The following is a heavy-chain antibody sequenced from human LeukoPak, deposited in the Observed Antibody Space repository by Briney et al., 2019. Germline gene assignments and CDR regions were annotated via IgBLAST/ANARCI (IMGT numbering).Heavy chain of an antibody. Sequence: PGGSLRLSCAASGSTFSSYEMNWVRQAPGKGLEWVSYISSSGSTIYYADSVKGRFTISRDNAKNSLYLQMNSLRAEDTAVYYCARDSSSWYYWGQGTLVTVSS. CDR3: ARDSSSWYY. V-gene: IGHV3-48*03. CDR1: GSTFSSYE. J-gene: IGHJ4*02. CDR2: ISSSGSTI. D-gene: IGHD6-13*01.